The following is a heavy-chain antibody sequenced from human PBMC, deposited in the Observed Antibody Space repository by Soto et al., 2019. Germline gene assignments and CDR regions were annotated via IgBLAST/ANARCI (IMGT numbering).Heavy chain of an antibody. CDR1: GGSISSGGYY. D-gene: IGHD6-13*01. J-gene: IGHJ5*02. Sequence: SETLSLTCTVSGGSISSGGYYWSWIRQHPGKGLEWIGYIYYSGSTYYNPSLKSRVTISVDTSKNQFSLKLSSVTAADTAVYYCARCAAAGFNWFDPWGHGNLVTVAS. CDR3: ARCAAAGFNWFDP. CDR2: IYYSGST. V-gene: IGHV4-31*03.